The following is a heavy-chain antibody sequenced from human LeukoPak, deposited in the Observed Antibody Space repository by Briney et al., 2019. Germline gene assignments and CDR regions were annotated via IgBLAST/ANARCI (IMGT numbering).Heavy chain of an antibody. Sequence: GGSLRLSCAASGFTFSSYGMHWVRQAPGKGLEWVAFIRYDGSNKYYADSVKGRFTISRDNSKNTLYLQMNSLRAEDTAVYYCAKRAYAANYYCYMDVWGKGTTVTISS. CDR2: IRYDGSNK. CDR1: GFTFSSYG. J-gene: IGHJ6*03. CDR3: AKRAYAANYYCYMDV. V-gene: IGHV3-30*02. D-gene: IGHD3-16*01.